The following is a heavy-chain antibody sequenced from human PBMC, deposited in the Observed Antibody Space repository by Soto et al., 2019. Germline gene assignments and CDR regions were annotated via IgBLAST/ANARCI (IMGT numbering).Heavy chain of an antibody. V-gene: IGHV4-39*01. D-gene: IGHD6-13*01. CDR2: IYYSGST. J-gene: IGHJ4*02. Sequence: PSETLSLTCTVSGGSISSRGYYWGWIRQPPGKGLEWIGTIYYSGSTYYNPSLKSRVTISVDTSKNQFSLKLSSVTAADAAVYYCARRQSSSWYGLWGQGTLVTVSS. CDR1: GGSISSRGYY. CDR3: ARRQSSSWYGL.